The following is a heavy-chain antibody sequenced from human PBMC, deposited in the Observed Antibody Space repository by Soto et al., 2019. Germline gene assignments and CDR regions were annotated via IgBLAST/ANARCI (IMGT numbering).Heavy chain of an antibody. CDR3: ARGGLDLNSYDSSGPVFSLDY. V-gene: IGHV1-69*01. D-gene: IGHD3-22*01. CDR2: IIPILGTA. J-gene: IGHJ4*02. CDR1: GGTFSSYA. Sequence: QVQLVQSGAEVKKPGSSVKVSCTASGGTFSSYAISWVRQAPGQGLEWMGGIIPILGTANYAQKFQGRVTITEDESTSTAYMELSSLRSEHTAVYYCARGGLDLNSYDSSGPVFSLDYWGQGTLVTVAS.